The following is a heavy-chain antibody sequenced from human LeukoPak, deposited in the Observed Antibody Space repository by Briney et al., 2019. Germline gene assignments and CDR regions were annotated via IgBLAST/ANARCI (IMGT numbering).Heavy chain of an antibody. CDR1: GFTFNNYG. V-gene: IGHV3-30*18. D-gene: IGHD3-10*01. CDR2: IAHDGTNT. Sequence: PGRSLRLSCVVSGFTFNNYGMHWVRQAPGKGLEWVAVIAHDGTNTYYADSVSGRFISSRDNSKNTLYLQMNSLRAEDTAVYYCAKDLTMAFDIWGQGTMVIVSS. J-gene: IGHJ3*02. CDR3: AKDLTMAFDI.